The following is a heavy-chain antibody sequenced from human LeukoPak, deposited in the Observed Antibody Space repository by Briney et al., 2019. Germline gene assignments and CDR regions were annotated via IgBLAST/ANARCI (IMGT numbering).Heavy chain of an antibody. Sequence: GGSLRLSCAASGFTFSSFAMSWVRQAPGKGLEWVSAISGSGGSTYYADSVKGRFTISRDNTTTTLYLQMNSLRAADTAFYYCAKDQRWEPWTEFDYWGQGTLVTVSS. CDR1: GFTFSSFA. CDR2: ISGSGGST. J-gene: IGHJ4*02. V-gene: IGHV3-23*01. D-gene: IGHD1-26*01. CDR3: AKDQRWEPWTEFDY.